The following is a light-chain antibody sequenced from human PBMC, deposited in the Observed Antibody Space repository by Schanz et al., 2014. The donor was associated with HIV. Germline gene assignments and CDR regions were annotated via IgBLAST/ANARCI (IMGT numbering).Light chain of an antibody. CDR1: SSNIGAGYD. CDR2: GNS. Sequence: QSVLTQPPSVSAAPGQRVTISCTGSSSNIGAGYDVHWYQQLPGTAPKLLIYGNSNRPSGVPDRFSGSKSGTSASLAITGLQAEDEADYYCQSYDSGLSGILFGGGTKLTVL. J-gene: IGLJ2*01. V-gene: IGLV1-40*01. CDR3: QSYDSGLSGIL.